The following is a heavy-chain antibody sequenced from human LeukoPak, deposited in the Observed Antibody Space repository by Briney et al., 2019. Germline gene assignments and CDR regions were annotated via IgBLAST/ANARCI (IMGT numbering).Heavy chain of an antibody. CDR3: ARDLSLIALTD. CDR1: GGSISEYY. CDR2: INSSGST. D-gene: IGHD3-22*01. J-gene: IGHJ4*02. Sequence: SETLSLTCTVSGGSISEYYWSWIRQTAGKGLQYIGRINSSGSTNYNPSLKSRVTMSVDPYKNQFSLKLSSVTAADTAVYYCARDLSLIALTDWGQGTLVTVSS. V-gene: IGHV4-4*07.